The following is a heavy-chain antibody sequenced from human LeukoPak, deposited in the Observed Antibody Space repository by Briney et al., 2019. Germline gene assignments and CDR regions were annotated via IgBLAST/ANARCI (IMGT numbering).Heavy chain of an antibody. J-gene: IGHJ6*02. V-gene: IGHV5-10-1*01. CDR3: ARQSKMVATDYGMDV. Sequence: GESLKISFKGSGYSFTSYWISWVRQMPGKGLEWMGRIDPSDSYTNYSPSFQGHVTISADKSISTAYLQWSSLKASDTAMYYCARQSKMVATDYGMDVWGQGTTVTVSS. CDR2: IDPSDSYT. CDR1: GYSFTSYW. D-gene: IGHD5-12*01.